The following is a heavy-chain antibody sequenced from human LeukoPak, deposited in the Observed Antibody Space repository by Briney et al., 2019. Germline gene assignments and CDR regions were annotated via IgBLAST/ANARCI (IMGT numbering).Heavy chain of an antibody. Sequence: GGSLRLSCAASGFTFSSYAMSWVRQAPGKGLEWVSAISGSGGSTYYADSVKGRFTISRDNSKNTLYLQMNSLRAEDTAVYYCAKDQNVLWFGELLYPSFDYWGQGTLVTVSS. CDR3: AKDQNVLWFGELLYPSFDY. V-gene: IGHV3-23*01. J-gene: IGHJ4*02. CDR1: GFTFSSYA. D-gene: IGHD3-10*01. CDR2: ISGSGGST.